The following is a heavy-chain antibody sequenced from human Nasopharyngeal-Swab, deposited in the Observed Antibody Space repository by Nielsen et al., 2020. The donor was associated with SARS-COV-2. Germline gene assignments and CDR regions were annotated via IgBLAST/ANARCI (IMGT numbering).Heavy chain of an antibody. J-gene: IGHJ5*02. V-gene: IGHV1-69*06. CDR1: GDTFSSYA. D-gene: IGHD2/OR15-2a*01. Sequence: SVKVSCKASGDTFSSYAIGWVRQAPGQGLEWMGGITPIFDTTNYAQKFQGRVTITADKSTNTAYMELDSLRSEDTAVYYCATDLQNTGDWFDPWGQGTLVTVSS. CDR3: ATDLQNTGDWFDP. CDR2: ITPIFDTT.